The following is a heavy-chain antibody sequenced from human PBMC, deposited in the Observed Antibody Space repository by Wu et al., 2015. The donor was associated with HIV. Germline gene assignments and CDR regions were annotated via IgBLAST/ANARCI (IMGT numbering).Heavy chain of an antibody. Sequence: QVQLVQSGAEVKKPGASVKVSCKASGYTFTGYYMHWVRQAPGQGLEWMGWINPNSGGTNYAQKFQGRVTMTRDTSISTAYMELSRLRSDDTAVYYCARVSALLVVVTAYLTYFDYVGTRERWSTVS. CDR3: ARVSALLVVVTAYLTYFDY. V-gene: IGHV1-2*02. CDR2: INPNSGGT. J-gene: IGHJ4*02. CDR1: GYTFTGYY. D-gene: IGHD2-21*02.